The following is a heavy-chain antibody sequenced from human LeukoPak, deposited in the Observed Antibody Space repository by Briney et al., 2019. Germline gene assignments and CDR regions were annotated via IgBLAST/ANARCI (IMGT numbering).Heavy chain of an antibody. CDR1: GYTFTGYY. CDR2: INPNSGGT. J-gene: IGHJ4*02. D-gene: IGHD5-18*01. CDR3: AIVSVDTAMVGY. Sequence: AASVKVSCKASGYTFTGYYMHWVRQAPGQGLEWMGWINPNSGGTNYAQKFQGRVTMTGDTSISTAYMELSRLRSDDTAVYYCAIVSVDTAMVGYWGQGTLVTVSS. V-gene: IGHV1-2*02.